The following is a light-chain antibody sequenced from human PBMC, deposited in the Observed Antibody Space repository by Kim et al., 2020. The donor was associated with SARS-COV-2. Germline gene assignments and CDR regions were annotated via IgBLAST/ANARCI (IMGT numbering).Light chain of an antibody. J-gene: IGLJ3*02. V-gene: IGLV1-47*01. Sequence: QSVLTQPPSASGTPGQRVTISCSGSSSNIGGNYVYWYQQLPGTAPKLLIYRNNQRPSGVPDRFSGSKSGTSASLAISGLRSEDEAGYYCAAWDDSLSGWVFGGGTQLTVL. CDR1: SSNIGGNY. CDR3: AAWDDSLSGWV. CDR2: RNN.